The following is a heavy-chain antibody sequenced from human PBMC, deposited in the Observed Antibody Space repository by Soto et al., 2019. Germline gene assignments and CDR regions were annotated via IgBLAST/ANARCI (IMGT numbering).Heavy chain of an antibody. J-gene: IGHJ4*02. Sequence: QVQLVQSGAEVKKPGASVKVSCKASGYTFPNFGISWVRQAPGQGLEWLGWISTDNGDTKYAQKIQARVTLTTDTATTTAYMELTRLRPDDTAVYYCTRDPKYHDILTGYFVNDHWGQGTLVTVSS. CDR2: ISTDNGDT. CDR1: GYTFPNFG. CDR3: TRDPKYHDILTGYFVNDH. V-gene: IGHV1-18*04. D-gene: IGHD3-9*01.